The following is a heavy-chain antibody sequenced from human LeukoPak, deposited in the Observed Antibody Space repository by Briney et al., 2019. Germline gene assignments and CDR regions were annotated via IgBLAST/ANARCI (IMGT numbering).Heavy chain of an antibody. Sequence: ASVKVSCKASGYTFTSYDINWVRQATGQGLEWMGWMNPNSGNTGYAQKFQGRVTMTRNTSISTAYMELSSLRSEDTAVYYCARVVYYYGSGSYYSPYYYYGMDVWGQGTTVTVSS. D-gene: IGHD3-10*01. CDR3: ARVVYYYGSGSYYSPYYYYGMDV. CDR2: MNPNSGNT. J-gene: IGHJ6*02. V-gene: IGHV1-8*01. CDR1: GYTFTSYD.